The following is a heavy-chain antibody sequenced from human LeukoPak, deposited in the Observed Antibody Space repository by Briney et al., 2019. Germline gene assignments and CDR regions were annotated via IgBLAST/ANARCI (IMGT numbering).Heavy chain of an antibody. V-gene: IGHV3-33*01. CDR2: IWYDGSNK. CDR3: ARDSGYSGYDLNY. D-gene: IGHD5-12*01. CDR1: GFTFSSCG. J-gene: IGHJ4*02. Sequence: PGRSLRLSCAASGFTFSSCGMHWVRQAPGKGLEWVAVIWYDGSNKYYADSVKGRFTISRDNSKNTLYLQMNSLRAEDTAVYYCARDSGYSGYDLNYWGQGTLVTVSS.